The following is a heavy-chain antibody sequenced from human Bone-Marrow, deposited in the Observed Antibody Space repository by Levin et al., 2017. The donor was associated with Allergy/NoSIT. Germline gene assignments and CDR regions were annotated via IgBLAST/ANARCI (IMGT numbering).Heavy chain of an antibody. J-gene: IGHJ5*02. CDR1: GFTFSTYW. CDR3: ARDRFYSDSGSNFSWFDP. Sequence: GESLKISCAASGFTFSTYWMHWVRQAPGKGLVWVSRIQSNGKTNYADSVKGRFTIYRDNAKNTLYLQMNSLTVEDTAVYYCARDRFYSDSGSNFSWFDPWGQGTLVTVSS. D-gene: IGHD3-10*01. V-gene: IGHV3-74*01. CDR2: IQSNGKT.